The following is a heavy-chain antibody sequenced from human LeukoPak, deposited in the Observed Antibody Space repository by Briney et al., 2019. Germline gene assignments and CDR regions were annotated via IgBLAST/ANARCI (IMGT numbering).Heavy chain of an antibody. Sequence: ASVKVSCKASGYTFTSYGISWVRQAPGQGLEWMGWISAYNGNTNYAQKLQGRVTMTTDTSTSTAYMELRSLRSDDTAVYYCARAHPSYYYGSGSYRPRYNWFDPWGQGTLVTVSS. J-gene: IGHJ5*02. CDR3: ARAHPSYYYGSGSYRPRYNWFDP. D-gene: IGHD3-10*01. CDR1: GYTFTSYG. CDR2: ISAYNGNT. V-gene: IGHV1-18*01.